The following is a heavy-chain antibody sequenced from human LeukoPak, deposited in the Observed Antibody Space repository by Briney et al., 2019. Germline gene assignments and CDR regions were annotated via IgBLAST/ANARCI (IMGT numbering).Heavy chain of an antibody. D-gene: IGHD2-2*01. V-gene: IGHV4-31*03. J-gene: IGHJ4*02. Sequence: PSETLSPTCTFSGGSISSGGYYWSWIRQHPGKGLEWVGDIYYSGSTYYNPSLKSRVTISVDTSKNQFSLKLSSVTAADTAVYYCARDRGRLGDIVVVPAAYFDYWGQGTLVTVSS. CDR2: IYYSGST. CDR1: GGSISSGGYY. CDR3: ARDRGRLGDIVVVPAAYFDY.